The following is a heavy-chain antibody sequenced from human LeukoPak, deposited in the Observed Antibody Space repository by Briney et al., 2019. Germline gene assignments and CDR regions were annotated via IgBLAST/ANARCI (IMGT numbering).Heavy chain of an antibody. CDR1: GFAFNIYN. D-gene: IGHD6-13*01. CDR3: ATDRGYRTSWFDY. V-gene: IGHV3-21*01. J-gene: IGHJ4*02. CDR2: ISGTSTYI. Sequence: PGGSLRLSCAASGFAFNIYNMNWIRKAPGKGLEWVSSISGTSTYIYYADSVKGRFTISRDNAKNSLYLQMNSLRAEDTAIYYCATDRGYRTSWFDYWGQGALVTVSS.